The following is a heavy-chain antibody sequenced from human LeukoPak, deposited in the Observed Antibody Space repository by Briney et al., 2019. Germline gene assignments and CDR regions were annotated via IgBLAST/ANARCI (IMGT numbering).Heavy chain of an antibody. D-gene: IGHD1-26*01. V-gene: IGHV1-58*02. CDR1: GFTFTSSA. CDR2: IVVGSGNT. CDR3: AAQPNSGSYYYYYGMDV. Sequence: GASVKVSCKSSGFTFTSSAMQWVRQARGQRLEWIGWIVVGSGNTNYAQKFQERVTITRDMSTSTAYMELSSLRSEDTAAYYCAAQPNSGSYYYYYGMDVWGQGTTVTVSS. J-gene: IGHJ6*02.